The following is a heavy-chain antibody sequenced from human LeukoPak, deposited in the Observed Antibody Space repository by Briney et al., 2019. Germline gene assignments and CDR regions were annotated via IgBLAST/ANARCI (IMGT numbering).Heavy chain of an antibody. CDR1: GFTFSSYG. J-gene: IGHJ6*02. Sequence: GRSLRLSCAASGFTFSSYGMHWVRQAPGKGLEWVAVIWYDGSNKYYADSVKGRFTISRDNSKNTLYLQMNSLRAEDTAVYYCARLSYCSSTSCSDYYYYGMDVWGQGTTVIVSS. CDR3: ARLSYCSSTSCSDYYYYGMDV. CDR2: IWYDGSNK. V-gene: IGHV3-33*01. D-gene: IGHD2-2*01.